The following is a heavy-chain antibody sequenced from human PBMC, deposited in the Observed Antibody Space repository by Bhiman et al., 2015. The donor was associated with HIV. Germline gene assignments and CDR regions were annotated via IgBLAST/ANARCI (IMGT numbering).Heavy chain of an antibody. Sequence: VQLVESGGGVVQPGGSLRLSCAASGFTFSNYSMNWVRQAPGKGLEWVSSISSSSSYIYYADSVKGRFTISRDNAKNSLYLQVNSLRAEDTAVYYCAREFTGYSSSNFDYWGQGTLVTVSS. J-gene: IGHJ4*02. CDR3: AREFTGYSSSNFDY. CDR1: GFTFSNYS. D-gene: IGHD6-13*01. CDR2: ISSSSSYI. V-gene: IGHV3-21*01.